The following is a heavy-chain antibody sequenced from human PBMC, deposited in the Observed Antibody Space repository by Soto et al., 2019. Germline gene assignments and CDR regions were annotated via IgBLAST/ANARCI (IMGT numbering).Heavy chain of an antibody. V-gene: IGHV1-18*01. CDR3: ARDGVLLWFGESPTYYFDY. CDR2: ISAYNGNT. D-gene: IGHD3-10*01. J-gene: IGHJ4*02. Sequence: GASVKVSCKASGYTFTSYGISWVRQAPGQGLEWMGWISAYNGNTNYAQKLQGRVTMTTDTSTSTAYMELRSLRSDDTAVYYCARDGVLLWFGESPTYYFDYWGQGTLVTVSS. CDR1: GYTFTSYG.